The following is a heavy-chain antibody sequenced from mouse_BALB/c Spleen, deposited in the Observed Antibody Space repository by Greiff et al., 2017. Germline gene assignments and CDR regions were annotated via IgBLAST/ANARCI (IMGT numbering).Heavy chain of an antibody. J-gene: IGHJ3*01. CDR3: ARGRTTGFAY. D-gene: IGHD1-1*01. V-gene: IGHV1S29*02. Sequence: GQLQQSGPELVKPGASVKISCKASGYTFTDYNMHWVKQSHGKSLEWIGYIYPYNGGTGYNQKFKSKATLTVDNSSSTAYMELRSLTSEDSAVYYCARGRTTGFAYWGQGTLVTVSA. CDR1: GYTFTDYN. CDR2: IYPYNGGT.